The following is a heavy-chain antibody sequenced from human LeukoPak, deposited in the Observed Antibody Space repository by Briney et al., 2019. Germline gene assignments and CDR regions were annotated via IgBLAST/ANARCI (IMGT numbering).Heavy chain of an antibody. CDR1: GFTFSTYT. Sequence: GGSLRLSCAASGFTFSTYTMYWVRHAPGKRLEWVSIIGNNGGGIHYADSVKGRFTISRDNFKNALYLQMNSLRVEDTAVYYCAIDPNWGTHSWGQGVLVTVSS. CDR3: AIDPNWGTHS. V-gene: IGHV3-23*01. CDR2: IGNNGGGI. J-gene: IGHJ4*02. D-gene: IGHD7-27*01.